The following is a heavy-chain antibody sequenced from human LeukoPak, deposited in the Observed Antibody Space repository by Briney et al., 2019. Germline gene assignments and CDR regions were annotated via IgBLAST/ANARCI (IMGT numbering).Heavy chain of an antibody. Sequence: GASVKVSCKASGYTFTSSYMHWVRQAPGQGLEWMGWVNPNSGNTGYAQKFQGRVTMTRNTSISTAYMELSSLRSEDTAVYYCARGVVVPAASFDYWGQGTLVTVSS. D-gene: IGHD2-2*01. CDR2: VNPNSGNT. CDR1: GYTFTSSY. CDR3: ARGVVVPAASFDY. J-gene: IGHJ4*02. V-gene: IGHV1-8*02.